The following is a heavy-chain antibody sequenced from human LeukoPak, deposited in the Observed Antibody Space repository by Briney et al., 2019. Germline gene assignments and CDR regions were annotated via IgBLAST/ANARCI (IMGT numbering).Heavy chain of an antibody. V-gene: IGHV1-24*01. CDR1: GYTLTELS. J-gene: IGHJ1*01. CDR2: FDPEDGET. CDR3: ATVLTGPEYFQH. D-gene: IGHD3-9*01. Sequence: ASVTVSCKVSGYTLTELSMHWVRQAPGKGLEWMGGFDPEDGETIYAQKFQGRVTMTEDTSTDTAYMELSSLRSEDTAVYYCATVLTGPEYFQHWGQGTLVTVSS.